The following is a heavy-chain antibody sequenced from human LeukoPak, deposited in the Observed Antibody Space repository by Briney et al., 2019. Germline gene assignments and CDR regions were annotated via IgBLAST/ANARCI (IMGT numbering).Heavy chain of an antibody. CDR3: SKKGQSEDYGKPG. CDR1: GFTLGTYD. J-gene: IGHJ4*02. Sequence: GGSLRLSCAASGFTLGTYDMYWVRQAPGKGLECVSSISRSGGSTYYADSVKGRFTISRDNSKNTLYLQMSSLRADDTAVYYCSKKGQSEDYGKPGWGQGTLVTVSS. D-gene: IGHD4-17*01. V-gene: IGHV3-23*01. CDR2: ISRSGGST.